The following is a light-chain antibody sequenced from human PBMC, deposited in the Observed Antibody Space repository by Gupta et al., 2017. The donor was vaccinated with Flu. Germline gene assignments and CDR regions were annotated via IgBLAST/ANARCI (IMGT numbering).Light chain of an antibody. V-gene: IGKV1-33*01. CDR2: GAS. Sequence: SSLSASVGGRVTITCQASQDITTYLSWYQQKPGKAPKLLIYGASILQTAVPSRFSGSGSGTDFTFTISSLQPEDIATYYCQQYDDLFSLTFGGGTKVEI. J-gene: IGKJ4*01. CDR1: QDITTY. CDR3: QQYDDLFSLT.